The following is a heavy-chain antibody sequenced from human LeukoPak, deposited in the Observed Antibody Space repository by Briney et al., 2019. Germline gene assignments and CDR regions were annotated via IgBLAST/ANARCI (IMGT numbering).Heavy chain of an antibody. CDR2: ITNNHGAM. V-gene: IGHV3-11*04. CDR1: GFTFSDYY. J-gene: IGHJ4*02. Sequence: GGSLRLSCAASGFTFSDYYMGWIRQAPGKGLEWISDITNNHGAMFYADSLEGRFTIFRDNAKKSLYLQMNSLRPDDTAVYYCARALADNRGYYLGFDYWGQGTLVTVSS. D-gene: IGHD3-22*01. CDR3: ARALADNRGYYLGFDY.